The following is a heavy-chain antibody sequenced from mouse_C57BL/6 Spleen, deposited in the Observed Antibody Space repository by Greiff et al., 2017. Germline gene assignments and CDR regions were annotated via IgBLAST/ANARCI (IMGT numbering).Heavy chain of an antibody. V-gene: IGHV3-6*01. J-gene: IGHJ1*03. D-gene: IGHD2-1*01. Sequence: EVHLVESGPGLVKPSQSLSLTCSVTGYSITSGYYWNWIRQFPGNKLEWMGYISYDGSNNYNPSLKNRISITRDTSKNRFFLKLNSVTTEDTATYYCARVLYGSYWYCDVWGTGTTVTVSS. CDR2: ISYDGSN. CDR3: ARVLYGSYWYCDV. CDR1: GYSITSGYY.